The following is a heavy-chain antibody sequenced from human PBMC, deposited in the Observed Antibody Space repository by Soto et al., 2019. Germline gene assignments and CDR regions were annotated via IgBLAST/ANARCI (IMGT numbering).Heavy chain of an antibody. J-gene: IGHJ6*03. CDR2: ISSSSSYI. Sequence: GESLKISCAASGFTFSSYSMNWVRQAPGKGLEWVSSISSSSSYIYYADSVKGRFTISRDNAKNSLYLQMNSLRAEDTAVYYCARMSADGFRPYYYYYMDVWGKGTTVTVSS. D-gene: IGHD3-3*01. CDR3: ARMSADGFRPYYYYYMDV. CDR1: GFTFSSYS. V-gene: IGHV3-21*01.